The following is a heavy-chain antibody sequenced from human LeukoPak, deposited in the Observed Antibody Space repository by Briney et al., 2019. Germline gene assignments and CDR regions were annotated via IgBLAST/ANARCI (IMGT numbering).Heavy chain of an antibody. V-gene: IGHV4-38-2*01. CDR2: IYQSGST. CDR3: ARRGPYSGYDFSWFDP. J-gene: IGHJ5*02. D-gene: IGHD5-12*01. CDR1: GYSISSGYY. Sequence: SETLSLTCAVSGYSISSGYYWGRIRPPPGKGLEWIGSIYQSGSTYYNPSLKSRVTISVDTSKNQFSLKLRSVTAADTAAYYCARRGPYSGYDFSWFDPWGQGTLVTVSS.